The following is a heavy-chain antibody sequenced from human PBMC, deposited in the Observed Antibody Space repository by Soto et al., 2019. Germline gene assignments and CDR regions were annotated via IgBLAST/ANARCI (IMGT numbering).Heavy chain of an antibody. CDR1: GYTFTGYY. CDR2: INPNSGGT. V-gene: IGHV1-2*04. Sequence: GASVKVSCKASGYTFTGYYMHWVRQAPGQGLEWMGWINPNSGGTNYAQKFQGWVTMTRDTSISTAYMELSRLRSDDTAVYYCARGGAASSLAGTTQGDYWGQGTLVTVSS. J-gene: IGHJ4*02. CDR3: ARGGAASSLAGTTQGDY. D-gene: IGHD6-6*01.